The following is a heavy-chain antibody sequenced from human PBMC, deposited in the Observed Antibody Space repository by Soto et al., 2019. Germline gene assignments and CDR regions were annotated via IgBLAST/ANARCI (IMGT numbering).Heavy chain of an antibody. Sequence: QVQLVESGGGVVQPGRSLRLSCAASGFTFSSYGMHWVRQAPGKGLEWVAVISYDGSNKYYADSVKGRFTISRDNSKNTLYLQMNSLRAEDTAVYYCAKDLAPVLREGAFFDYWGQGTLVTVSS. CDR3: AKDLAPVLREGAFFDY. D-gene: IGHD4-17*01. CDR1: GFTFSSYG. CDR2: ISYDGSNK. J-gene: IGHJ4*02. V-gene: IGHV3-30*18.